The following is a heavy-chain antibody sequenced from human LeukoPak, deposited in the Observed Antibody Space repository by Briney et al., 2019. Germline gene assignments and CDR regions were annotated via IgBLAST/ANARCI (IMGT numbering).Heavy chain of an antibody. CDR2: MNPHSGNT. J-gene: IGHJ4*02. D-gene: IGHD3-22*01. V-gene: IGHV1-8*01. Sequence: ASVKVFCKTSGYRFTSYDINWVRQTTGQGLEWMGWMNPHSGNTGYSQKFQGRLTLPRNTSITTGYMELSSLTSEDTAVYYCARGSENNFDSSGPIGFWGQGTLVTVSS. CDR1: GYRFTSYD. CDR3: ARGSENNFDSSGPIGF.